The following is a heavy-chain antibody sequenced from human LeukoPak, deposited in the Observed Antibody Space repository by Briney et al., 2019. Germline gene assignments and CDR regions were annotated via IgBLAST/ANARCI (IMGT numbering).Heavy chain of an antibody. J-gene: IGHJ4*02. D-gene: IGHD5-12*01. Sequence: RASETLSLTCAVYGGSFSGYYWSWIRQPPGKGLEWIGEINHSGSTNYNPSLKSRVTISVDTSKNQFSLKLSSVTAADTAVYYCARGGDSGYGFGGQGTLVTVSS. CDR3: ARGGDSGYGF. V-gene: IGHV4-34*01. CDR2: INHSGST. CDR1: GGSFSGYY.